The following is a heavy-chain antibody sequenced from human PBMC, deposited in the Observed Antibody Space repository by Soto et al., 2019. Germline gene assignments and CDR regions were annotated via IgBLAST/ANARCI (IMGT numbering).Heavy chain of an antibody. CDR1: GGSISSYY. CDR2: IYYSGST. J-gene: IGHJ3*02. Sequence: SETLSLTCTVSGGSISSYYWSWIRQPPGKGLEWIGYIYYSGSTNYNPSLKSRVTISVDTSKNQFSLKLSSVTAADTAVYYCAGGFRDGYNYWYAFDIWAQGTMVTVSS. CDR3: AGGFRDGYNYWYAFDI. V-gene: IGHV4-59*01. D-gene: IGHD5-12*01.